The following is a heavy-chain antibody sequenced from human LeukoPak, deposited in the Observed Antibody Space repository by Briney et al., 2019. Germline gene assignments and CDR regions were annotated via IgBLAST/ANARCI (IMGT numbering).Heavy chain of an antibody. D-gene: IGHD3-3*01. CDR1: EFTFSSYW. CDR3: ASSYYDFWSGYSYYFDY. CDR2: IKQDGSEK. Sequence: PGGSLRLSCTASEFTFSSYWMYWVRQAPGKGLEWVANIKQDGSEKYYADSVKGRFTISRDNAKNSLYLQMNSLRAEDTAVYYCASSYYDFWSGYSYYFDYWGQGTLVTVSS. V-gene: IGHV3-7*01. J-gene: IGHJ4*02.